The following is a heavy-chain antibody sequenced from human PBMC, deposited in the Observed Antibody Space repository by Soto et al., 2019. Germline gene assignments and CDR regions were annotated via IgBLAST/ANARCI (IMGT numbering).Heavy chain of an antibody. CDR2: IYDAGTT. J-gene: IGHJ4*02. D-gene: IGHD3-10*01. CDR1: GASVSRIGFH. Sequence: QVQLQESGPGLVKPSETLSLTCAVSGASVSRIGFHWGWIRQPPGRGLEWIGSIYDAGTTFYNPSLKSRVTIPADTSKNHFSLRLTSVTAADTAVYYCARRGSGHTFDYWGQGTLVTVSS. CDR3: ARRGSGHTFDY. V-gene: IGHV4-39*01.